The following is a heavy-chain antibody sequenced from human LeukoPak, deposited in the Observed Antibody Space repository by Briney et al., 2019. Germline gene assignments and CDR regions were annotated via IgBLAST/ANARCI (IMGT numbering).Heavy chain of an antibody. V-gene: IGHV1-69*05. D-gene: IGHD2-15*01. J-gene: IGHJ3*01. CDR2: IIHIYAKT. CDR3: ARESRYFIGDSCYPNAFDV. CDR1: GGTFSSYA. Sequence: SVKVSCKASGGTFSSYAINWVRQAPGQGLEWLGGIIHIYAKTNYAQKFQARVTSTTDESMNTAYMELSSLRSEDTAMYYCARESRYFIGDSCYPNAFDVWGQGTMVTISS.